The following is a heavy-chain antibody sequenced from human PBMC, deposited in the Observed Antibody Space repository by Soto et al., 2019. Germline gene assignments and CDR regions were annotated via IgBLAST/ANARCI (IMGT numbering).Heavy chain of an antibody. V-gene: IGHV1-18*01. CDR3: ARGRYGDY. J-gene: IGHJ4*02. Sequence: QVHLVQSGAEVKKPGASVKVSCNGSGYIFTTYGITWVRQAPGQGLEWMGWISAHNGNTNYAQKLQDRVTVTRDTSTSTAYMELRNLRSDDTAVYYCARGRYGDYWGQGALVTVSS. CDR1: GYIFTTYG. CDR2: ISAHNGNT. D-gene: IGHD1-1*01.